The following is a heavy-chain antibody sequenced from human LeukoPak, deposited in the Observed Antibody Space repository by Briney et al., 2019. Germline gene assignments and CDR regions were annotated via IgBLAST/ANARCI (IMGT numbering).Heavy chain of an antibody. Sequence: ASVKVSCKASGYTFTGYYMHWVRQAPGQGLEWMGWINPKSGYTNYAQKLQGRVTMTTDTSTSTAYMELRSLRSDDTAVYYCARMYSSGWYVWFDPWGQGTLVTVSS. D-gene: IGHD6-19*01. CDR1: GYTFTGYY. V-gene: IGHV1-2*02. CDR3: ARMYSSGWYVWFDP. CDR2: INPKSGYT. J-gene: IGHJ5*02.